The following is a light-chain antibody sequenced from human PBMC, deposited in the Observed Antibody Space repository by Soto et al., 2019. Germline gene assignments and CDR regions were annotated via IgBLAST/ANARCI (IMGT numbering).Light chain of an antibody. CDR2: DSS. CDR3: YQYDSSPWT. V-gene: IGKV3-20*01. CDR1: QSVSVNY. Sequence: IVLTHCPATLSLSPGEAATLACRASQSVSVNYLAWYQQKPGQSPRLVIYDSSRRATGIPERLSSSGSEKDFTLTISRLEPEDFAVYFCYQYDSSPWTFGQVTKVAIK. J-gene: IGKJ1*01.